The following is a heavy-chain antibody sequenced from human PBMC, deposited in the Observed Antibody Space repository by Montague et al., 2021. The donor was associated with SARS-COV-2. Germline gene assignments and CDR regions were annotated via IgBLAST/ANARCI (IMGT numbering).Heavy chain of an antibody. CDR3: ARGASGY. V-gene: IGHV4-34*01. D-gene: IGHD1-1*01. J-gene: IGHJ4*02. CDR2: INYGGST. Sequence: SETLSLTCAVYGGSFSDYHWTWIRQSPGGGLEWIGQINYGGSTKYNPSLKSRVTISIDTSKYQFSLKLTSVTAADTAVYYCARGASGYWGQGTLVTVSS. CDR1: GGSFSDYH.